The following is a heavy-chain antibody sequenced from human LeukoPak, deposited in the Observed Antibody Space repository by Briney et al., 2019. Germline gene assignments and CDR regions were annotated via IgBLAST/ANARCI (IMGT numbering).Heavy chain of an antibody. V-gene: IGHV1-3*01. CDR1: GYTFTSYA. J-gene: IGHJ3*02. CDR2: INAGNGNT. D-gene: IGHD3-10*01. Sequence: GGSVTVSCKASGYTFTSYAMHWVRQAPGQRLEWMGWINAGNGNTKYSQKFQGRVTITRDTSASTAYMELSSLRSEDTAVYYCARDRQMVRGVMGSFDIWGQGTMVTVSS. CDR3: ARDRQMVRGVMGSFDI.